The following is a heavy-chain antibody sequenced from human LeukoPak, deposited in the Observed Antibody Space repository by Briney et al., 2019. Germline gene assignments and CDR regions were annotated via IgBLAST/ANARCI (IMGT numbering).Heavy chain of an antibody. J-gene: IGHJ4*02. CDR3: ARDLWDYYDSSGYYSIDY. V-gene: IGHV1-2*06. CDR1: GYTFTGYY. Sequence: ASVTVSCTASGYTFTGYYMHWVRQAPGQGLEWMGRINPNSGGTNYAQKFQGRVTMTRDTSISTAYMELSRLRSDDTAVYYCARDLWDYYDSSGYYSIDYWGQGTLVTVSS. CDR2: INPNSGGT. D-gene: IGHD3-22*01.